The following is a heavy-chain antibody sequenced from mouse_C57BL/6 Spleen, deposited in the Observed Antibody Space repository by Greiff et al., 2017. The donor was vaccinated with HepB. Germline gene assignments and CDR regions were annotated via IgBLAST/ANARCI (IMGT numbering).Heavy chain of an antibody. CDR3: ARQALGAMDY. Sequence: QVQLQQPGAELVRPGSSVKLSCKASGYTFTSYWMHWVKQRPIQGLEWIGNIDPSDSETHYNQKFKDKATVTVDKSSSTAYMQLSSLTSEDSAVYYCARQALGAMDYWGQGTSVTVSS. CDR1: GYTFTSYW. CDR2: IDPSDSET. V-gene: IGHV1-52*01. J-gene: IGHJ4*01. D-gene: IGHD3-3*01.